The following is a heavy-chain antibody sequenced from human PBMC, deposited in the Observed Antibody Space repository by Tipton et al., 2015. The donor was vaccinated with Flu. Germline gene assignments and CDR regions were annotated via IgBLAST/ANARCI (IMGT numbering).Heavy chain of an antibody. CDR3: ARLSYYDVDLKNFYFDY. D-gene: IGHD3-10*02. CDR2: IRYSGST. J-gene: IGHJ4*02. V-gene: IGHV4-59*08. CDR1: GGSISGYY. Sequence: TLSLTCTVSGGSISGYYWSWFRQPPGKGLEYIGFIRYSGSTNYNPSLQSRVTISVDTSKNQFSLMLRSVTAADTAVYYCARLSYYDVDLKNFYFDYWGQGALVTVSS.